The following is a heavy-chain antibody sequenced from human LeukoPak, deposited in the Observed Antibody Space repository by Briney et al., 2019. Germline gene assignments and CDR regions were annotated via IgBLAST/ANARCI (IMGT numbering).Heavy chain of an antibody. CDR2: ISSSGSTI. J-gene: IGHJ6*04. CDR3: AELGITMNGGV. Sequence: GGSLRLSCAASGFTFSSYEMNWVRQAPGKGLEWVSYISSSGSTIYYAGSVKGRFTISRDNAKNSLYLQMNSLRAEDTAVYYCAELGITMNGGVWEKGNTVTISS. V-gene: IGHV3-48*03. D-gene: IGHD3-10*02. CDR1: GFTFSSYE.